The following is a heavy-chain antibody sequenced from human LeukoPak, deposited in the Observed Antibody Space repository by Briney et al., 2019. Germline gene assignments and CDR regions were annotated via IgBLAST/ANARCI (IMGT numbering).Heavy chain of an antibody. D-gene: IGHD3-10*01. CDR2: INPYSGDT. Sequence: ASVKVSCKASRYTFTGYYMHWVRQAPGQGLEWMGWINPYSGDTNYAQTFQGRVTLTRDTSISTAYMELSWLTSDDTAVYYCARGPVNSGSGSHPSGAYYYYYYMDVWGKGTTVTVSS. CDR3: ARGPVNSGSGSHPSGAYYYYYYMDV. V-gene: IGHV1-2*02. J-gene: IGHJ6*03. CDR1: RYTFTGYY.